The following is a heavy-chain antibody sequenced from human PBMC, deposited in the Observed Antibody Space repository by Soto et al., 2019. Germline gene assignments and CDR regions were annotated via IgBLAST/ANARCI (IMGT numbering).Heavy chain of an antibody. V-gene: IGHV3-30-3*01. J-gene: IGHJ6*02. Sequence: GGSLRLSCAASGFTFSSYAMHWFRQAPGKGLEWVAVISYDGSNKYYADSVKGRFTISRDNSKNTLYLQMNSLRAEDTAVYYCARDRYDFWSGYYRQAYYYYGMDVWGQGTTVTVSS. CDR1: GFTFSSYA. CDR3: ARDRYDFWSGYYRQAYYYYGMDV. D-gene: IGHD3-3*01. CDR2: ISYDGSNK.